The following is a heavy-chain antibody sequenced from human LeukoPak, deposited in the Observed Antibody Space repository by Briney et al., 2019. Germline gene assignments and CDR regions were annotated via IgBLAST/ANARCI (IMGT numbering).Heavy chain of an antibody. CDR1: GGTFSSYA. V-gene: IGHV1-69*04. Sequence: VASVKVSCKASGGTFSSYAISWVRQAPGQGLEWMGRIIPILGIANYAQKFQGRVTITADKSTSTAYMELSSLRSEDTAVYYCARAPPTVVTPYHWFDPWGQGTLVTVSS. J-gene: IGHJ5*02. D-gene: IGHD2-21*02. CDR3: ARAPPTVVTPYHWFDP. CDR2: IIPILGIA.